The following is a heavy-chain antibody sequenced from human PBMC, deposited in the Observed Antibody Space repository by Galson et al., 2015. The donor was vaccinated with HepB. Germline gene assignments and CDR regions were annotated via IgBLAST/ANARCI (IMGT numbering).Heavy chain of an antibody. V-gene: IGHV3-66*01. CDR2: IYSGGST. CDR1: GFTVSSNY. J-gene: IGHJ4*02. Sequence: SLRLSCAASGFTVSSNYMSWVRQAPGKGLEWVSVIYSGGSTYYADSVKGRFTISRDNSKNTLYLQMNSLRAEDTAVYYCATIKSGYSNFDYWGQGTLVTVSS. D-gene: IGHD6-13*01. CDR3: ATIKSGYSNFDY.